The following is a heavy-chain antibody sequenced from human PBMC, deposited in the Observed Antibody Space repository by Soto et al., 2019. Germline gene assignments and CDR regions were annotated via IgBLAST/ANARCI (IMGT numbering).Heavy chain of an antibody. V-gene: IGHV4-61*08. CDR2: IYYSGST. D-gene: IGHD3-10*01. Sequence: QVQLQESGPGLVKPSETLSLTCTVSGGSISSGDYFWNWIRQPPGKGLEWIGYIYYSGSTNYNPSHKSRVTISRDTSKDQFSLNLNSVTAADTAIYYCARGRGWFGGESDYWGQGSLVTVSS. CDR1: GGSISSGDYF. J-gene: IGHJ4*02. CDR3: ARGRGWFGGESDY.